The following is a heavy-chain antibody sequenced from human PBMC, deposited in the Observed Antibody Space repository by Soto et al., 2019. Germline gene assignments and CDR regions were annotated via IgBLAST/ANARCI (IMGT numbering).Heavy chain of an antibody. D-gene: IGHD6-19*01. J-gene: IGHJ4*02. CDR3: TQAETGRYSCSGNSYGRDY. Sequence: EEHLGESGGGLVQPGGSLRLSCETSGFTFSHCWMSWVRQAPGKGLEWVANINQDGSELYYVDSVKGRFTVSRDNAKNSLYLEMNNLRADDTAMYYCTQAETGRYSCSGNSYGRDYWGQGTLVTVSS. V-gene: IGHV3-7*01. CDR1: GFTFSHCW. CDR2: INQDGSEL.